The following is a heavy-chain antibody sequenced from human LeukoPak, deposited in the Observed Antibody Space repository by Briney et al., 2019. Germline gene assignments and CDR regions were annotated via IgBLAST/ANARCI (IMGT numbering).Heavy chain of an antibody. CDR3: ARDRPNYYYYMDV. Sequence: KASETLSLTCAVYGGSFSGYYWSWIRQPPGKGLEWIGEINHSGSTNYNPSLKSRVTISVDTSKNQFSLKLSSVTAADTAVYYCARDRPNYYYYMDVWGKGTTVTVSS. J-gene: IGHJ6*03. V-gene: IGHV4-34*01. CDR2: INHSGST. CDR1: GGSFSGYY.